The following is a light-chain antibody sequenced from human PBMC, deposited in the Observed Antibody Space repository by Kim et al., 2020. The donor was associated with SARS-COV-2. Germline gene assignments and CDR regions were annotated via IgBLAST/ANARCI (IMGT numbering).Light chain of an antibody. Sequence: STLSACVGDRFIITCRASQSNSMWLAWYQQKPEKAPKFLISKASSVEGGVPSRFSGGGSGTEFTLTISSLQPDDFATYYCQQYDNYFGQGTKLEI. CDR1: QSNSMW. J-gene: IGKJ2*01. CDR2: KAS. CDR3: QQYDNY. V-gene: IGKV1-5*03.